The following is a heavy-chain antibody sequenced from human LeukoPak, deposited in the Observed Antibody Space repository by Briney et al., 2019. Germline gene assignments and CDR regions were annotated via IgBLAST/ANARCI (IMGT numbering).Heavy chain of an antibody. Sequence: LSLTCAVSGGSISSSNWWSWVRQAPGKGLEWVAVISHDGSNKDYSDSVKGRFTISRDNSKNTLYLQMNSLRAEDTAVYYCANDYSNYYSYGMDVWGQGTTVTVSS. D-gene: IGHD4-11*01. V-gene: IGHV3-30*18. CDR1: GGSISSSN. J-gene: IGHJ6*02. CDR2: ISHDGSNK. CDR3: ANDYSNYYSYGMDV.